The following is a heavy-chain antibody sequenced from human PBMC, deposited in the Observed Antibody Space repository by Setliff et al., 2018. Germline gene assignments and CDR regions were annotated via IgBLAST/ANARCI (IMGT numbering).Heavy chain of an antibody. Sequence: ASVKVSCKASGYTFTSYGISWVRLAPGQGLEWMGWISTYNGNTNYAHKFQGRVTMTSDTSTSTAYMELRSLRSDDTAVYYCARVTIAVAGYFDFWGQGTLVTVSS. J-gene: IGHJ4*02. V-gene: IGHV1-18*01. CDR2: ISTYNGNT. CDR1: GYTFTSYG. CDR3: ARVTIAVAGYFDF. D-gene: IGHD6-19*01.